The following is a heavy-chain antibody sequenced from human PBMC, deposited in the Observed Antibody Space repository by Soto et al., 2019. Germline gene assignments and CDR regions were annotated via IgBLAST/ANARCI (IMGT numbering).Heavy chain of an antibody. CDR2: INHSGST. Sequence: SETLSLTCAVYGGSFSGYYWSWIRQPPGKGLEWIGEINHSGSTNYNPSLKSRVTISVDTSKNQFSLKLSSVTAADTAVYYCARGVVTAITPPRGYFDSWGQGTLLTVSS. CDR1: GGSFSGYY. J-gene: IGHJ4*02. V-gene: IGHV4-34*01. D-gene: IGHD2-21*02. CDR3: ARGVVTAITPPRGYFDS.